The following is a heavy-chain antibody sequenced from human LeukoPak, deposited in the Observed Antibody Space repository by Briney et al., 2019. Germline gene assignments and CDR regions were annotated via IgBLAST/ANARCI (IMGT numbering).Heavy chain of an antibody. V-gene: IGHV3-66*02. Sequence: GGSLRLSCAASGFTVSSNYMSWVRQAPGKGLEWVSVIYSGGSTYYADSVKGRFTISRDNSKNTLYLQMNGLRAEDTAVYYCARDAGSSRSYYFDYWGQGTLVTVSS. J-gene: IGHJ4*02. CDR2: IYSGGST. CDR3: ARDAGSSRSYYFDY. CDR1: GFTVSSNY. D-gene: IGHD6-13*01.